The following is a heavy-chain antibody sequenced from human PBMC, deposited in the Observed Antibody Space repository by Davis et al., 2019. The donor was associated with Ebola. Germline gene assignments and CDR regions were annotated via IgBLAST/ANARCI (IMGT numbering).Heavy chain of an antibody. Sequence: GESLKISCAASGFTFSSYWMSWVRQAPGKGLEWVSAISGSGGSTYYADSVKGRFTISRDNSKNTLYLQMNSLRAEDTAVYYCAKGSAMTTVTTYGYWGQGTLVTVSS. CDR3: AKGSAMTTVTTYGY. CDR2: ISGSGGST. D-gene: IGHD4-17*01. CDR1: GFTFSSYW. V-gene: IGHV3-23*01. J-gene: IGHJ4*02.